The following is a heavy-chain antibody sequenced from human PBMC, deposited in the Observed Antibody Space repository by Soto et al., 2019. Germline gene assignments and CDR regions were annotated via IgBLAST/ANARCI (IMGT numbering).Heavy chain of an antibody. CDR1: GYSLTSYG. Sequence: EASVRVSCKASGYSLTSYGISWVRQAPGQGLEWMGWISAYNGNTKHAQKLQGRVTMTTDTSTSTAYMELRSLRSDDTAVYYCARDPEIFDQWGQGTLVTVSS. V-gene: IGHV1-18*01. CDR3: ARDPEIFDQ. CDR2: ISAYNGNT. J-gene: IGHJ4*02.